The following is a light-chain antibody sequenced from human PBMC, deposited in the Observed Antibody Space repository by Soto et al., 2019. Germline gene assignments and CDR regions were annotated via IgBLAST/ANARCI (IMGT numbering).Light chain of an antibody. Sequence: DIQMTQSPSTLPASVGDRVTITCRASQSISSWLAWYQQKPGKAPKLLIYDASSLESGVPSRFSGSGSGTDFTLTISRLEPEDFALYYCQQYHTSPLTFGQGTKVDIK. CDR2: DAS. CDR1: QSISSW. CDR3: QQYHTSPLT. J-gene: IGKJ1*01. V-gene: IGKV1-5*01.